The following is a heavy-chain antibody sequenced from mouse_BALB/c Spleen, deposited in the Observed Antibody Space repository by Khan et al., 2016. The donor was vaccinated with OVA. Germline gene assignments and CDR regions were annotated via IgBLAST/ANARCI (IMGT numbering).Heavy chain of an antibody. CDR3: ARDGNYYYTMDY. J-gene: IGHJ4*01. CDR2: IDPANGNT. Sequence: VRLQQSGAELVKPGASVKLSCTASGFNIKDTYMHWVKQRPEQGLEWIGRIDPANGNTKYDPKFQGKATITADTSSNTAYLQLSSLTSEDTAVYYCARDGNYYYTMDYWGQGTSVTVSS. CDR1: GFNIKDTY. V-gene: IGHV14-3*02. D-gene: IGHD2-1*01.